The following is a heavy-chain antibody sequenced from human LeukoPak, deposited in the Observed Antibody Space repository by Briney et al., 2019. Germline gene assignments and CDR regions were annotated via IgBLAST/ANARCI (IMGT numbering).Heavy chain of an antibody. CDR1: GLTFSSYW. CDR3: AIRRGYTYGDDY. CDR2: LHSDGSGT. D-gene: IGHD5-18*01. V-gene: IGHV3-74*03. J-gene: IGHJ4*02. Sequence: GGSLRLSCAASGLTFSSYWMLWVRQAPGKGLVWVSRLHSDGSGTAYADSVKGRFTISRDNAKNTLYLQMNTLRAEDTAVYYCAIRRGYTYGDDYWGQGTLVTVSS.